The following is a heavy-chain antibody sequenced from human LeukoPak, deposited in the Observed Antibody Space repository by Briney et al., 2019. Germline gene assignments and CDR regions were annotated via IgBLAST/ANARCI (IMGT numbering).Heavy chain of an antibody. V-gene: IGHV4-38-2*02. CDR2: IYHSGST. J-gene: IGHJ4*02. CDR3: ARDLSFRLRNYFDY. Sequence: PSETLSLTCTVSGGSISSYYWSWIRQPPGKGLEWIGSIYHSGSTYYNPSLKSRVTISVDTSKNQFSLKLSSVTAADTAVYYCARDLSFRLRNYFDYWGQGTLVTVSS. CDR1: GGSISSYY. D-gene: IGHD4-17*01.